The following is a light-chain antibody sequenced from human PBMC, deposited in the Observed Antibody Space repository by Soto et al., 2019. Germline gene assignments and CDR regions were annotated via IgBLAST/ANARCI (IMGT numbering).Light chain of an antibody. V-gene: IGLV2-23*02. CDR2: EDK. Sequence: QSALTQPASVSGSPGQSITISCTGTSSDVGGYKFVSWYQQNPGKAPKLMIYEDKKRPSGVSNRFSGSKSDNTASLTISGLQAEDEADYYCCAYAGGSSFGWVFGGGTKVTVL. CDR3: CAYAGGSSFGWV. J-gene: IGLJ3*02. CDR1: SSDVGGYKF.